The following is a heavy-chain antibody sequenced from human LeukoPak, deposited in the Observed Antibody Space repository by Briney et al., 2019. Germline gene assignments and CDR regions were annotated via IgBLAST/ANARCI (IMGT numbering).Heavy chain of an antibody. J-gene: IGHJ4*02. CDR2: ISSSGSTI. Sequence: GGSLRLSCAASGFTFSDYYMSWIRQAPGKGLEWVSYISSSGSTIYYADSVKDRFTISRDNSKNTLHLDMNSLRAEDTAVYYCAKDEGYSTGGSLDYWGQGTLVTVSS. V-gene: IGHV3-11*04. CDR1: GFTFSDYY. D-gene: IGHD6-19*01. CDR3: AKDEGYSTGGSLDY.